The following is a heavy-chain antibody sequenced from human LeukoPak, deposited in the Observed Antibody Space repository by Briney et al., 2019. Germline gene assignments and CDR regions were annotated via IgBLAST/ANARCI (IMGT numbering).Heavy chain of an antibody. CDR3: ARDRLDIVVVVAPPKEFGMDV. J-gene: IGHJ6*02. V-gene: IGHV1-69*04. Sequence: GASVKVSCKASGGTFSSYAISWVRQAPGQGLEWMGRIIPILGIANYAQKFQGRVTITADKSTSTAYMELSSLRSEDTAVYYCARDRLDIVVVVAPPKEFGMDVWGQGTTVTVSS. CDR2: IIPILGIA. D-gene: IGHD2-15*01. CDR1: GGTFSSYA.